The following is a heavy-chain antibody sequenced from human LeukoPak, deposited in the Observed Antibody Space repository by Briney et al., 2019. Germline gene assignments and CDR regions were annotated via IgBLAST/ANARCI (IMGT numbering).Heavy chain of an antibody. D-gene: IGHD5-12*01. CDR3: ARDAPGYSGYDPWFDP. CDR2: ISAYNGNT. Sequence: EASVKVSCTASGYTFTSYGISWVRQAPGQGLEWMEWISAYNGNTNCAQKLQGRVTMTTDTSTSTAYMELRSLRSDDTAVYYCARDAPGYSGYDPWFDPWGQGTLVTVSS. J-gene: IGHJ5*02. V-gene: IGHV1-18*04. CDR1: GYTFTSYG.